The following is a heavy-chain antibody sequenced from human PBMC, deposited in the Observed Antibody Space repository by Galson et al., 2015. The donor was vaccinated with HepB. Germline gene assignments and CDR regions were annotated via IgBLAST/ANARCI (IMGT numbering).Heavy chain of an antibody. D-gene: IGHD2-2*02. CDR2: ISAYNGNT. CDR3: ARGLDIVVVPAAIPRDYYYYGMDV. J-gene: IGHJ6*02. Sequence: SVKVSCKASGYTFTSYGISWVRQAPGQGLEWMGWISAYNGNTNYAQKLQGRVTMTTDTSTSTAYMELRSLRSDDTAVYYCARGLDIVVVPAAIPRDYYYYGMDVWGQGTTVTVSS. V-gene: IGHV1-18*04. CDR1: GYTFTSYG.